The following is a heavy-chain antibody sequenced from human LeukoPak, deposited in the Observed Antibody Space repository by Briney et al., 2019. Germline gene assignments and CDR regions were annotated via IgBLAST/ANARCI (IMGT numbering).Heavy chain of an antibody. CDR1: GGSISSYY. V-gene: IGHV4-59*01. Sequence: PSGTLSLTCTVSGGSISSYYWSWIRQPAGKGLEWIGYIYYSGSTNYNPSLKSRVTISVDTSKNQFSLKLSSVTAADTAVYYCARAPSILWWFDAFDIWGQGTMVTVSS. D-gene: IGHD2-21*01. CDR2: IYYSGST. CDR3: ARAPSILWWFDAFDI. J-gene: IGHJ3*02.